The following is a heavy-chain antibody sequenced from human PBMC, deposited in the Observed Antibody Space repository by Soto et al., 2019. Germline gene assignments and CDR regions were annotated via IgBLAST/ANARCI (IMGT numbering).Heavy chain of an antibody. D-gene: IGHD2-21*02. V-gene: IGHV1-46*01. Sequence: ASAKVPCTASRYTFTTYNMHWVRMASAQGLEWMGIINPSGGSTSYAQKFQGRVTMTRDTSTSTVYMELSSLRSEDTAVYYCVRVYDGDRYYLHYYWGRG. CDR1: RYTFTTYN. CDR2: INPSGGST. J-gene: IGHJ4*01. CDR3: VRVYDGDRYYLHYY.